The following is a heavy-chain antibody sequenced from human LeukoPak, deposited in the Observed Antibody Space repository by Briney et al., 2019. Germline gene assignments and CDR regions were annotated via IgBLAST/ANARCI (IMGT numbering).Heavy chain of an antibody. Sequence: PSETLSLTCAVYGGSFSGYYWSWIRQPPGKGLEWIGYIYCSGSTNYNPSLKSRVTISVDTSKNQFSLKLSSVTAADTAVYYCARSPGYYDFWSGYSHALYYYYYGMDVWGQGTTVTVSS. CDR2: IYCSGST. D-gene: IGHD3-3*01. J-gene: IGHJ6*02. CDR3: ARSPGYYDFWSGYSHALYYYYYGMDV. V-gene: IGHV4-59*01. CDR1: GGSFSGYY.